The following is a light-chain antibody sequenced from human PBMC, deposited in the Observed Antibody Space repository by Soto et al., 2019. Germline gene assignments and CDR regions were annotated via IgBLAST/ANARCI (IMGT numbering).Light chain of an antibody. Sequence: SYELSQPPSVTVAPGQTATITCAGNNIGSRSVHWFQQKPGQAPLLVVYDDGDRPSGIPERFSGSNSGNTATLTISRGEAGDEADYYSQVWDSISDHVVFGGGTKVTVL. CDR2: DDG. V-gene: IGLV3-21*02. CDR1: NIGSRS. J-gene: IGLJ3*02. CDR3: QVWDSISDHVV.